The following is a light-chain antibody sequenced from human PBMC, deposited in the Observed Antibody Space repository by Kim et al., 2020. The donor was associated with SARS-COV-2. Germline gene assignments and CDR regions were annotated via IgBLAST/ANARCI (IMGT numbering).Light chain of an antibody. V-gene: IGLV3-25*03. CDR2: RDK. Sequence: PGRAPILVLYRDKERPSWIPARFSGSRSGTTLTLTITGVQTEDEADYFCQSADISCTSWIFGGGTQLTVL. J-gene: IGLJ2*01. CDR3: QSADISCTSWI.